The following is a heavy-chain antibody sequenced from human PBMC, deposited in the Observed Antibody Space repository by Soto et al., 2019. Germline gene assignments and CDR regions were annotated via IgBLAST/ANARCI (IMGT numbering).Heavy chain of an antibody. D-gene: IGHD5-12*01. CDR2: IYYSGST. CDR1: GGSIGSSSYY. V-gene: IGHV4-39*01. Sequence: SETLSLTCTASGGSIGSSSYYWGWIRQPPGKGLEWIGSIYYSGSTYYNPSLKSRFTISVDTSKNQFSLKLSSVTAADTAVYYCARRFSGYVTPAYYYYGMDVWGQGSTV. J-gene: IGHJ6*02. CDR3: ARRFSGYVTPAYYYYGMDV.